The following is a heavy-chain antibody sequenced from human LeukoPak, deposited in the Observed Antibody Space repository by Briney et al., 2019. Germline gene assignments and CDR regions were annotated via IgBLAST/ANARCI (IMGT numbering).Heavy chain of an antibody. CDR3: ALILGIRFEGAFDI. CDR1: GYTFTSYD. V-gene: IGHV1-8*03. J-gene: IGHJ3*02. Sequence: ASVKVSCKASGYTFTSYDINWVRQATGQGLEWMGWMNPNSGNTGYAQKFQGRVTITRNTSISTAYMELSSLRSEDTAVYYCALILGIRFEGAFDIWGQGTMVTVSS. CDR2: MNPNSGNT. D-gene: IGHD3-16*01.